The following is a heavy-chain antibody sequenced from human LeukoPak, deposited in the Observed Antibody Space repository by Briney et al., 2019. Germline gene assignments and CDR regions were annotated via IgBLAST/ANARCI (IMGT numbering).Heavy chain of an antibody. CDR3: ARSNNHYYHSNTFWFDP. J-gene: IGHJ5*02. CDR2: IYYSGST. Sequence: SETLSLTCTASGGPISSYYWSWIRQPPGKGLEWIGYIYYSGSTNYNPSLKSRVTISVDTSKNQFSLKLSSVTAADTAVYYCARSNNHYYHSNTFWFDPWGQGTLVTVSS. CDR1: GGPISSYY. V-gene: IGHV4-59*01. D-gene: IGHD3-22*01.